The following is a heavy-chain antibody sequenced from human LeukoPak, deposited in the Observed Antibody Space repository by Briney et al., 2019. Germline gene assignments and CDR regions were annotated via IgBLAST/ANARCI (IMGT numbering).Heavy chain of an antibody. Sequence: ASVKVSCKVSGYTLTELSMHWVRQAPGKGLEWMGGFDPEDGETIYAQKFQGRVTMTEDTSTDTAYMELSSLRSEDTAVYYCATWGYITGTTAFDIWGQGTMVTVSS. V-gene: IGHV1-24*01. J-gene: IGHJ3*02. CDR2: FDPEDGET. CDR1: GYTLTELS. CDR3: ATWGYITGTTAFDI. D-gene: IGHD1-7*01.